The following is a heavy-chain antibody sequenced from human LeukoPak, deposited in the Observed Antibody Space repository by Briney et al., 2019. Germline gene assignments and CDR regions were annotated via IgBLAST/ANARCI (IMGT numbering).Heavy chain of an antibody. CDR3: AKSGEWELPLGYYYYYMDV. CDR1: GFTFSSYA. V-gene: IGHV3-23*01. Sequence: GGSLRLSCAASGFTFSSYAMSWVRQAPGKGLEWVSAISGSGGSTYYADSVKGRFTISRDNSKNTPYLQMNSLRAEDTAVYYCAKSGEWELPLGYYYYYMDVWGKGTTVTVSS. CDR2: ISGSGGST. J-gene: IGHJ6*03. D-gene: IGHD1-26*01.